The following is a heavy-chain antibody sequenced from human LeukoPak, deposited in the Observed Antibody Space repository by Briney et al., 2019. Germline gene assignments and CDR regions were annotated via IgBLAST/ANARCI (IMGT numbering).Heavy chain of an antibody. J-gene: IGHJ4*02. CDR3: ARGFFMVRGVIRGKPYYFDY. CDR2: MNPNSGNT. V-gene: IGHV1-8*01. Sequence: GASVKVSCKASAYTFTSYDINWVRQATGQGLEWMGWMNPNSGNTGYAQKFQGRVTMTRNTSISTAYMELSSLRSEDTAVYYCARGFFMVRGVIRGKPYYFDYWGQGTLVTVSS. CDR1: AYTFTSYD. D-gene: IGHD3-10*01.